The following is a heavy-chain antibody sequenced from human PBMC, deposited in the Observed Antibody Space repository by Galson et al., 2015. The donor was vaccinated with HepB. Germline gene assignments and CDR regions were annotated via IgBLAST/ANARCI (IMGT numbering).Heavy chain of an antibody. D-gene: IGHD2-2*01. CDR3: ARWKDEFQPTPYGMDA. Sequence: LRLSCAASGFTFSTYEMNWVRQAPGKGLEWVSYISSSGSSKYYTDSVKGRFTISRDNARNSLYLQLSSLRTEDTAVYYCARWKDEFQPTPYGMDAWGQGTTVTVSS. V-gene: IGHV3-48*03. CDR1: GFTFSTYE. J-gene: IGHJ6*02. CDR2: ISSSGSSK.